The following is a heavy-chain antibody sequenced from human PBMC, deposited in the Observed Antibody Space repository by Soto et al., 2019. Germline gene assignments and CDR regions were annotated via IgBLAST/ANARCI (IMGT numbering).Heavy chain of an antibody. CDR1: GGTFSSYA. Sequence: SVKVSCKASGGTFSSYAISWVRQAPGQGLEWMGGIIPIFGTANYAQKFQGRVTITADESTSTAYMELSSLRSEDTAVYYCARDKNSYGYFDYWGQGTLVTVSS. J-gene: IGHJ4*02. V-gene: IGHV1-69*13. D-gene: IGHD5-18*01. CDR2: IIPIFGTA. CDR3: ARDKNSYGYFDY.